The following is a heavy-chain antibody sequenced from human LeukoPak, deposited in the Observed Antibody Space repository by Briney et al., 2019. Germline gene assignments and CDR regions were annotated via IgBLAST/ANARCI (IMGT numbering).Heavy chain of an antibody. J-gene: IGHJ4*02. V-gene: IGHV3-21*01. CDR3: AGDRCRSGGSCYSDY. D-gene: IGHD2-15*01. CDR1: GFTFSSYS. CDR2: ISSSSSYI. Sequence: GGSLRLSCAASGFTFSSYSMTWVRQAPGKGLEWVSSISSSSSYIYYADSVKGRFTISRDNAKNSLYLQMNSLRAEDTAVYYCAGDRCRSGGSCYSDYWGQGTLVTVSS.